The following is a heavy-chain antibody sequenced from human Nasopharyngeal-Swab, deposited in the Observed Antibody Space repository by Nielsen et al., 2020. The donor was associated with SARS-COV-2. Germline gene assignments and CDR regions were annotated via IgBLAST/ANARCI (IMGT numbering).Heavy chain of an antibody. CDR1: GGSISSGGYY. V-gene: IGHV4-31*03. CDR3: ARDGYNLYYYYYGMDV. D-gene: IGHD5-24*01. Sequence: SETLSLTCTVSGGSISSGGYYWSWIRQHPGKGLEWIGYIYYSGSTYYNPSLKSRVTISVDTSKNQFSLKLSSVTAADTAVYYCARDGYNLYYYYYGMDVWGQGTTVTVSS. CDR2: IYYSGST. J-gene: IGHJ6*02.